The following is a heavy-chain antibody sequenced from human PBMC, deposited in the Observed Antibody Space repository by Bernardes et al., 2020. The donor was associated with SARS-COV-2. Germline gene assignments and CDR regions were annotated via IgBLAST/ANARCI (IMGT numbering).Heavy chain of an antibody. CDR3: AKDMQCTY. D-gene: IGHD2-2*01. J-gene: IGHJ4*02. Sequence: GGSLRLSCAASGSSGSTFSDHSRIWVRQAPGKGLEWVSLISSSGSNTYYADSVKGRFTVSRDNSNNTLYLQMNSLRAEDTAVYYCAKDMQCTYWGQGTLVTVSS. CDR1: GSSGSTFSDHS. CDR2: ISSSGSNT. V-gene: IGHV3-23*01.